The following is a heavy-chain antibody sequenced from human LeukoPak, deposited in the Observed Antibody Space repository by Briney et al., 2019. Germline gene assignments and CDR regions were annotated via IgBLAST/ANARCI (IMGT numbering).Heavy chain of an antibody. CDR1: GFSISDHY. CDR2: SRNKANSYTT. J-gene: IGHJ4*02. V-gene: IGHV3-72*01. Sequence: GGSLRLSCAASGFSISDHYMDWVRQAPGKGLEWVGRSRNKANSYTTEYAASVKGGFTISRDDSKNALYLQMNSLKTEDTAVYYCARHLATIFDYWGQGTLVTVSS. CDR3: ARHLATIFDY. D-gene: IGHD5-12*01.